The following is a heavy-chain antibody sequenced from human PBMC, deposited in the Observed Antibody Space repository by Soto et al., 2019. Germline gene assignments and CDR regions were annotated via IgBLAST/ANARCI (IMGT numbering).Heavy chain of an antibody. J-gene: IGHJ4*02. Sequence: ASVNVSCKGSGYAYSSYGISCVRQAPGQGLEWMGWISAYNGNTNYAQKIQGRVTMTTDTSTSTAYMELRSLRSDDTAVYYGGRDRGDAYSDYWGQGTLVPVSS. D-gene: IGHD3-10*01. V-gene: IGHV1-18*01. CDR1: GYAYSSYG. CDR3: GRDRGDAYSDY. CDR2: ISAYNGNT.